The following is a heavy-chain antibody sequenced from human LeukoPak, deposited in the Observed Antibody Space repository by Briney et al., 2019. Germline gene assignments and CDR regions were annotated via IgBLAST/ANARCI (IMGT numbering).Heavy chain of an antibody. Sequence: GGSLRLSCAASGFTGYGMSWVRQAPGKGLEWVANIKQDGSEKYYVDSVKGRFTISRDNAKNSLYLQMNSLRAEDTAVYYCTTVFDKWGQGTLVTVSS. CDR2: IKQDGSEK. V-gene: IGHV3-7*01. D-gene: IGHD4-17*01. J-gene: IGHJ4*02. CDR3: TTVFDK. CDR1: GFTGYG.